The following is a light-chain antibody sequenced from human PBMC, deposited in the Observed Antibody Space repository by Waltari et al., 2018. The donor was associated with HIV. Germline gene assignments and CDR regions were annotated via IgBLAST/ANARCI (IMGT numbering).Light chain of an antibody. CDR2: ESS. V-gene: IGLV2-23*01. CDR3: CSYAGSSTLWV. J-gene: IGLJ3*02. Sequence: QSALTQPASVSGSPGQSITISCPGTSSDVGSYNLVAWYQQHPGQAPKLMLYESSKRPSGVSNRFSGSKSGNTASLTISGLQAEDEADYYCCSYAGSSTLWVFGGGTKLTVL. CDR1: SSDVGSYNL.